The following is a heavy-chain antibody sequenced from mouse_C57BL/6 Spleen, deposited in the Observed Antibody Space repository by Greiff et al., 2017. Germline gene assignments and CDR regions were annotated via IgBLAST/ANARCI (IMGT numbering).Heavy chain of an antibody. J-gene: IGHJ2*01. V-gene: IGHV3-1*01. CDR3: ARETNNEFYFDY. CDR2: ISYSGCT. D-gene: IGHD1-3*01. Sequence: EVMLVESGPGMVKPSQSLSLTCTVTGYSISSGYDWHWIRHFPGNKLGWMGYISYSGCTNYNPSLKSRISITHDTSKNHFYLKLNSVTTEDTATYYCARETNNEFYFDYWGPGTTLTVSS. CDR1: GYSISSGYD.